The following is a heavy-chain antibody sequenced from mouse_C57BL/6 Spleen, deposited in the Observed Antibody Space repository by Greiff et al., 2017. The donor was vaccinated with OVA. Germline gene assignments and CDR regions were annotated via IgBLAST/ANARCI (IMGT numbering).Heavy chain of an antibody. D-gene: IGHD1-1*01. CDR2: ISDGGSYT. V-gene: IGHV5-4*01. CDR1: GFTFSSYA. J-gene: IGHJ2*01. Sequence: DVQLVESGGGLVKPGGSLKLSCAASGFTFSSYAMSWVRQTPEKRLEWVATISDGGSYTYYPDNVKGRFTISRDNAKNNLYLQMSHLKSEDTAMYYCARDTTVVATNFDYWGQGTTLTVSS. CDR3: ARDTTVVATNFDY.